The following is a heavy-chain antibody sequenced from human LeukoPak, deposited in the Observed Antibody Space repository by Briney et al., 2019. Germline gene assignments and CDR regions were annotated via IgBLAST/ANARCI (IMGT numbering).Heavy chain of an antibody. Sequence: PSETLSLTCTVSNGSISSHFWTWVRQPPGKGLEWIGYITYSGRTNDNPSLKSRINLSVDTSKNQFSLKVTSVTAADTAVYYCARHSSGWYRGFDYWGQGTLVTVSS. CDR2: ITYSGRT. CDR1: NGSISSHF. CDR3: ARHSSGWYRGFDY. J-gene: IGHJ4*02. D-gene: IGHD6-19*01. V-gene: IGHV4-59*11.